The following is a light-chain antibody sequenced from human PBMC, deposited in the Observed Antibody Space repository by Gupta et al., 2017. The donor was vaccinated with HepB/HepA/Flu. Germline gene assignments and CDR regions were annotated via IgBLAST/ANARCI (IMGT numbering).Light chain of an antibody. CDR3: QEYSGSSWT. Sequence: DLQMTQSPSTLSASVGDRVTITCRASQSISNWLAWYQQKPGKAPNLLIYKASNLESGVPSRFSGSGSGTEFTLTISSLQPDDFATYYCQEYSGSSWTFGQGTKVEIK. J-gene: IGKJ1*01. CDR1: QSISNW. CDR2: KAS. V-gene: IGKV1-5*03.